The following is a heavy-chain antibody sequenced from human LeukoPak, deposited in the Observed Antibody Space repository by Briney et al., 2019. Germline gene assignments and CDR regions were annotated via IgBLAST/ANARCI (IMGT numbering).Heavy chain of an antibody. J-gene: IGHJ4*02. V-gene: IGHV5-51*01. Sequence: GESLKISCKGSAYSFTGYCISWVRQMPGKGLEWMGIIYPGDADTRYSTSFRGQVTISADKSTSTAYLQWSSLKASDTAMYYCARSLMGATSLGFDYWGQGTQVTVSS. CDR2: IYPGDADT. D-gene: IGHD1-26*01. CDR1: AYSFTGYC. CDR3: ARSLMGATSLGFDY.